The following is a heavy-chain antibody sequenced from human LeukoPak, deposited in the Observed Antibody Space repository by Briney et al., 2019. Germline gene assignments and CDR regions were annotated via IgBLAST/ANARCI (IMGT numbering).Heavy chain of an antibody. Sequence: PSETLSLNCTVSGGSINSYYWGWIRQPPGKGLECLGYIHYTGTTNYNPSLKSRVTISVDTSSNQFSLKLSSVTAADTAIYYCARKMYGSAWYDLWGQGTLVTVSS. V-gene: IGHV4-59*01. J-gene: IGHJ5*01. CDR3: ARKMYGSAWYDL. CDR2: IHYTGTT. CDR1: GGSINSYY. D-gene: IGHD6-19*01.